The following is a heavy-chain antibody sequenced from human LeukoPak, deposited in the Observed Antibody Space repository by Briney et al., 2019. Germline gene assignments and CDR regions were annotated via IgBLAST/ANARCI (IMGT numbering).Heavy chain of an antibody. CDR2: INSDGSST. CDR3: ARGSSSPGDRQDYYFDY. D-gene: IGHD6-6*01. V-gene: IGHV3-74*01. J-gene: IGHJ4*02. CDR1: GFTFSSYW. Sequence: GGSLRLSCAASGFTFSSYWMRWVRQGPGKGLVWVSRINSDGSSTNYADSVKGRFTISRDNAKSTLYLQMNSLRVEDTAVYYCARGSSSPGDRQDYYFDYWGQGTLVTVSP.